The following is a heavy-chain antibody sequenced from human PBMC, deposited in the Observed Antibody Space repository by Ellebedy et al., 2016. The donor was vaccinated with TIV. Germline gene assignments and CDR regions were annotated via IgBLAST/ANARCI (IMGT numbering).Heavy chain of an antibody. Sequence: GESLKISCAVSGFTFSSYWMHWVRQVPGKGLVWVSRITPDGSFTTYADSVKGRFTISRDNAKNTLYLQMNSLRAEDTAVYYCARDQRDYYDSSGDDFDYWGQGTLVTVSS. CDR1: GFTFSSYW. D-gene: IGHD3-22*01. CDR2: ITPDGSFT. J-gene: IGHJ4*02. V-gene: IGHV3-74*01. CDR3: ARDQRDYYDSSGDDFDY.